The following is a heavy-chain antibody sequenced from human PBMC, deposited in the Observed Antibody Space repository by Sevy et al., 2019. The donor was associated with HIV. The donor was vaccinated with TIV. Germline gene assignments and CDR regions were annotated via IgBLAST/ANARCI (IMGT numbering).Heavy chain of an antibody. CDR2: INSDGSRT. CDR3: ARVSVTYPEILFDY. D-gene: IGHD4-17*01. CDR1: GFTFSSYW. V-gene: IGHV3-74*01. J-gene: IGHJ4*02. Sequence: GGSLRLSCAASGFTFSSYWVHWVRQVPGKGLVWVSRINSDGSRTNYADSVRGRFTISRDNAKNTLYLQMNSLRAEDTAVYYCARVSVTYPEILFDYWGQGTLVTVSS.